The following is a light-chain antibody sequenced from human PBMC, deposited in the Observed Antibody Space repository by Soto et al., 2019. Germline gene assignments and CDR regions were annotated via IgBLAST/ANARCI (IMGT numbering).Light chain of an antibody. CDR1: QSVTTQ. Sequence: IVLTQSPGTLSLSPGERATLSCRASQSVTTQLAWYQQKPGQAPRLIIHGASSRATGVPDRITGSGSGTDFTLSISRLEPEDFAVYYCQQYGGSTRTFXQGTK. V-gene: IGKV3-20*01. CDR3: QQYGGSTRT. CDR2: GAS. J-gene: IGKJ1*01.